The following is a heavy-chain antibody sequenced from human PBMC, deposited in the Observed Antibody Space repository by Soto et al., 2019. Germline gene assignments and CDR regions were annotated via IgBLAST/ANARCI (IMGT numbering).Heavy chain of an antibody. V-gene: IGHV3-23*01. D-gene: IGHD2-2*01. CDR2: IGVSGASI. CDR1: GFDFSSHS. Sequence: EVQLLESGGGLVQPGGSLRLSCASSGFDFSSHSMSWVRQAPGKGLEWVSHIGVSGASIYYANTVKGRFTISRDNSYDPIYRQMNSLRADDTAVYLCANGYDHVSFDVWGQGTMVTVS. J-gene: IGHJ3*01. CDR3: ANGYDHVSFDV.